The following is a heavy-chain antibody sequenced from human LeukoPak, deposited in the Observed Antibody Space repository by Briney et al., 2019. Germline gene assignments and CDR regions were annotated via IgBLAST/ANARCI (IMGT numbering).Heavy chain of an antibody. CDR3: ARLRIAARSRIFDY. J-gene: IGHJ4*02. CDR1: GGPISSYY. V-gene: IGHV4-4*09. CDR2: IYTSGST. D-gene: IGHD6-6*01. Sequence: SETLSLTCTVSGGPISSYYWSWIRQPPGKGLEWIGYIYTSGSTNYNPSLKSRVTISVDTSKNQFSLKLSSVTAADTAVYYCARLRIAARSRIFDYWGQGTLVTVSS.